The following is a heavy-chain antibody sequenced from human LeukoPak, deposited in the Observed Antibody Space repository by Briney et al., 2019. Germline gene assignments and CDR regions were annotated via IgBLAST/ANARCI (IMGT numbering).Heavy chain of an antibody. CDR1: GGSISSGGYS. Sequence: PSETLSLTCAVSGGSISSGGYSSSWIRQPPGKGLEWIGYIYHSGSTYYNPSLKSRVTISVDRSKNQFSLKLSSVTAADTAVYYCARAYGDYPDYWGQGTLVTVSS. CDR2: IYHSGST. D-gene: IGHD4-17*01. CDR3: ARAYGDYPDY. V-gene: IGHV4-30-2*01. J-gene: IGHJ4*02.